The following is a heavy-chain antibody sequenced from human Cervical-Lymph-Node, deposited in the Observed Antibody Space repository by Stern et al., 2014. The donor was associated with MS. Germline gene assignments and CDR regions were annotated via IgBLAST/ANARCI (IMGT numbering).Heavy chain of an antibody. D-gene: IGHD5-18*01. CDR1: GDTFNNYA. CDR3: ARDDVETAMWS. J-gene: IGHJ4*02. CDR2: IIPVFGTT. V-gene: IGHV1-69*01. Sequence: VQLVESGAELMKPGSSVKVSCKTSGDTFNNYAMSWVRQAPGKGLEWMGGIIPVFGTTDYAQKFQGRLTITADEPTSTAYMELSSLRSDDTAVYYCARDDVETAMWSWGQGTLVTVSS.